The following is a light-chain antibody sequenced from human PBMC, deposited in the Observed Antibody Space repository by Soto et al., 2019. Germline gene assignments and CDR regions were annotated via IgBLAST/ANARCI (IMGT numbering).Light chain of an antibody. V-gene: IGLV8-61*01. Sequence: QTVVTQEPSFSVSPGGTVTLTCGLSSGSVSTSYYPTWYHQTPGQAPRTLIYSTNTRSSGVPDRFSGSILRNKAALTITGAQADDESDYYCVLYMGSGISVFGGGTQLTVL. CDR1: SGSVSTSYY. CDR3: VLYMGSGISV. CDR2: STN. J-gene: IGLJ3*02.